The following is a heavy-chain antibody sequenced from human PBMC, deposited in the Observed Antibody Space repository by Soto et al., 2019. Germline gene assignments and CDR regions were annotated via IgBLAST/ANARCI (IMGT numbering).Heavy chain of an antibody. V-gene: IGHV1-69*02. D-gene: IGHD6-13*01. CDR2: IIPILGIA. Sequence: QVQLVQSGAEVKKPGSSVKVSCKASGGTFSSYTISWVRQAPGQGLEWMGRIIPILGIANYAQKFQGRVTXTXXKSTSTAYMELSSLRSEDTAVYYCATYSRAGEWDYWGQGTLVTVSS. CDR1: GGTFSSYT. J-gene: IGHJ4*02. CDR3: ATYSRAGEWDY.